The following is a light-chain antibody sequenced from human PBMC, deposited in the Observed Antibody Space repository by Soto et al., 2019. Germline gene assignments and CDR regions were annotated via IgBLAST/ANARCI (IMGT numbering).Light chain of an antibody. Sequence: EIVMTQSPATLSVSPGDRATLSCRASQSVSSNLAWYQQKPGQGPRLLIYGASTRATGIPARFSGSGSGTEFTLTISSLQSEDFAVYYCQHYSTWLWTFGQGTKVEIK. CDR2: GAS. V-gene: IGKV3-15*01. J-gene: IGKJ1*01. CDR1: QSVSSN. CDR3: QHYSTWLWT.